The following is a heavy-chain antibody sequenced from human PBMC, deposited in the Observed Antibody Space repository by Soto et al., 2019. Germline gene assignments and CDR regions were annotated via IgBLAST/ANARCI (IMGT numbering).Heavy chain of an antibody. CDR1: GFTFASHA. CDR3: ARGGNWFDP. Sequence: GGSLRLSCAASGFTFASHAMTWVRQAPEKGLEWVATIPGDAGSTYYADSGKGRFTISRDNSKNTMYLQMDSLRAEDTAVYYCARGGNWFDPWGQGTLVTVSS. D-gene: IGHD3-10*01. J-gene: IGHJ5*02. V-gene: IGHV3-23*01. CDR2: IPGDAGST.